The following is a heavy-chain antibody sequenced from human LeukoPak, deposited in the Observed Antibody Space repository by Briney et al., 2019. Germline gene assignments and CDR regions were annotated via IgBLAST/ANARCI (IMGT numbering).Heavy chain of an antibody. CDR3: ARDVLGGYDSY. D-gene: IGHD5-12*01. CDR1: GFTFSSYN. V-gene: IGHV3-21*01. J-gene: IGHJ4*02. CDR2: ISSSSIYI. Sequence: GGSLRLSCAASGFTFSSYNMNWVRQAPGKGLEWVSSISSSSIYIYYADSVKGRFTISRDNAKNSLYLQMSSLRAEDTAVYYCARDVLGGYDSYWGQGTLVTVSS.